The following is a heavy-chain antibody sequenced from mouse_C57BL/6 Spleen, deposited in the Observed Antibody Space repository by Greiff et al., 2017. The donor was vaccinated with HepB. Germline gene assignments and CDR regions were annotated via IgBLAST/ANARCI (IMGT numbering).Heavy chain of an antibody. Sequence: EVHLVESGPELVKPGASVKISCKASGYSFTGYYMNWVKQSPEKSLEWIGEINPSTGGTTYNQKFKAKATLTVDKSSSTAYMQLKSLTSEDSAVYYCARSDYSNYDFDYWGQGTTLTVSS. D-gene: IGHD2-5*01. V-gene: IGHV1-42*01. CDR1: GYSFTGYY. CDR3: ARSDYSNYDFDY. J-gene: IGHJ2*01. CDR2: INPSTGGT.